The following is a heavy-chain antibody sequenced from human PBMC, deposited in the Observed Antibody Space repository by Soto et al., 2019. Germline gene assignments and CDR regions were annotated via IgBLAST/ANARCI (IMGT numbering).Heavy chain of an antibody. Sequence: PSETLSLTCTVSGGSVSSGSYYWSWIRQPPGKGLEWIGYIYYSGSTNYNPSLKSRVTISVDTSKNQFSPKLSSVTAADTAVYYCARAGSGSYYNLYYWGQGTLVTVSS. CDR3: ARAGSGSYYNLYY. D-gene: IGHD3-10*01. CDR2: IYYSGST. J-gene: IGHJ4*02. CDR1: GGSVSSGSYY. V-gene: IGHV4-61*01.